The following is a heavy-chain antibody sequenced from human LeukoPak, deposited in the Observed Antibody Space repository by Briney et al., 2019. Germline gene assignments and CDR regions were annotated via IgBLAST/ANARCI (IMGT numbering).Heavy chain of an antibody. D-gene: IGHD3-10*01. J-gene: IGHJ4*02. Sequence: SETLSLTCTVSSGSISSYYWSWIRQPPGKGLEWIGYIYYSGSTNYNPSLKSRVTVSVDTSKNQFSLKLSSVTAADTAVYYCARARYYYGSGISYYFDYWGQGTLVTVSS. CDR2: IYYSGST. V-gene: IGHV4-59*01. CDR3: ARARYYYGSGISYYFDY. CDR1: SGSISSYY.